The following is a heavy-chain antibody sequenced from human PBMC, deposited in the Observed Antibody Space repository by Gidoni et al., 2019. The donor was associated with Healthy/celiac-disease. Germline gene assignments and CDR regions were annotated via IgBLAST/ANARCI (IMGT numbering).Heavy chain of an antibody. Sequence: EVQLVESGGGLVQPVGSLRLSCSASGFTFSSYAMHWVRQAPGKGLEYVSAISSNGGSTYYADSVKGRFTISRDNSKNTLYLQMSSLRAEDTAVYYCVKARWSGSSWYYFDYWGQGNLVTVSS. J-gene: IGHJ4*02. CDR3: VKARWSGSSWYYFDY. CDR1: GFTFSSYA. D-gene: IGHD6-13*01. V-gene: IGHV3-64D*06. CDR2: ISSNGGST.